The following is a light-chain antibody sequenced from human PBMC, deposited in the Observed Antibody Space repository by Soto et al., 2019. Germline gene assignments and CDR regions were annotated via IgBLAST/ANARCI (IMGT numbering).Light chain of an antibody. CDR3: LQHNTYPWT. Sequence: DIQMTQSPSSLSASVGDRVIITCRASQGIGDDLGWYQQKPGKAPKRLIYAASSLQSGVPSRFRGSGSGTDFTLNISSLQPDDFASYYCLQHNTYPWTFGPGTKVEVK. J-gene: IGKJ1*01. CDR1: QGIGDD. CDR2: AAS. V-gene: IGKV1-17*01.